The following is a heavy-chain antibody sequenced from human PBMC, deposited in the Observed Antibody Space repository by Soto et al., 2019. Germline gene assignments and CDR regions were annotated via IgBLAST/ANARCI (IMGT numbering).Heavy chain of an antibody. CDR3: GALGIAAAGTARTNWFDP. Sequence: GGSLRLSCAASGFTFSSYAMSWVRQAPGKGLEWVSAISGSGGSTYYADSVKGRFTISRDNSKNTLYLQMNSLRAEDTAVYYCGALGIAAAGTARTNWFDPWGQGTLVTVSS. V-gene: IGHV3-23*01. CDR2: ISGSGGST. D-gene: IGHD6-13*01. CDR1: GFTFSSYA. J-gene: IGHJ5*02.